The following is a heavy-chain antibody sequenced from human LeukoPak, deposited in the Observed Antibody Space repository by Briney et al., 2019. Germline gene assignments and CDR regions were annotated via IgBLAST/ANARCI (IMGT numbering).Heavy chain of an antibody. Sequence: SETLSLTCAVSGGSISSGGYSWSWIRQLPGKGLEWIGYIYHSGSTYYNPSLKSRVTISVDRSKNQFSLKLSSVTAADTAVYYCARGPWIQLWSNYYYYGMDVWGQGTTVTVSS. J-gene: IGHJ6*02. CDR2: IYHSGST. CDR3: ARGPWIQLWSNYYYYGMDV. V-gene: IGHV4-30-2*01. D-gene: IGHD5-18*01. CDR1: GGSISSGGYS.